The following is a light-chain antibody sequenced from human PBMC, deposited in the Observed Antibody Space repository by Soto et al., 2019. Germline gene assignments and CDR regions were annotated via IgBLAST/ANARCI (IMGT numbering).Light chain of an antibody. CDR3: QKYKNWPRK. CDR1: QSLSSN. J-gene: IGKJ1*01. V-gene: IGKV3-15*01. CDR2: GAS. Sequence: EIVLTQSPGTLSLSPGERATLSCRASQSLSSNLAWYQHRPGQAPRLLIYGASTRATGIPARFSGGGSGTEFTLTISSLQSEDFALYYCQKYKNWPRKCGQGNTGDIK.